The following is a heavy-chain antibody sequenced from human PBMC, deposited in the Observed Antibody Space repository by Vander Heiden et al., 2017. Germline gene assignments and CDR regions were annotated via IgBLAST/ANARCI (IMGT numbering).Heavy chain of an antibody. CDR3: ARADYYDSSGNFDY. CDR1: GFTFGNYG. V-gene: IGHV3-33*01. Sequence: HVQLAESGGGVVQPGRSLRLSCPAYGFTFGNYGMHWVRQAAGKGLEWVAVIWYDGSNKYYADSVKGRFTISRDNSKNTLYLQMNSLRAEDTAVYYCARADYYDSSGNFDYWGQGTLVTVSS. D-gene: IGHD3-22*01. J-gene: IGHJ4*02. CDR2: IWYDGSNK.